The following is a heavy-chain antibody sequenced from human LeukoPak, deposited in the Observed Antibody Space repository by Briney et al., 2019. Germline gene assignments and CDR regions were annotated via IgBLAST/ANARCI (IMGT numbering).Heavy chain of an antibody. Sequence: GGSLRLSCAASGFTFSSYAMSWVRQAPGKGLEWVSAISGSGGSTYYADSVKGRFTISRDSAKNMVYLQMNSLRAEDTAVYFCVRSENYKWLWGQGTLVTVSS. CDR2: ISGSGGST. CDR3: VRSENYKWL. D-gene: IGHD6-19*01. J-gene: IGHJ4*02. V-gene: IGHV3-23*01. CDR1: GFTFSSYA.